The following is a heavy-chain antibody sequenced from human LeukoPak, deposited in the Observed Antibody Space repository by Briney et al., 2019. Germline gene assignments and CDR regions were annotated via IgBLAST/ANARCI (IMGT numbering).Heavy chain of an antibody. CDR3: ARLLGRYYYYYMYV. V-gene: IGHV5-51*01. CDR2: IYPGDSDT. Sequence: GESLKISCKGSGYRFTSYWIGWVRQMPWKRLESTRIIYPGDSDTRYSPSFQGQVPISADKAIHSAYHHLSRLNASDTTHYYWARLLGRYYYYYMYVWCKGTTVIVFS. J-gene: IGHJ6*03. D-gene: IGHD7-27*01. CDR1: GYRFTSYW.